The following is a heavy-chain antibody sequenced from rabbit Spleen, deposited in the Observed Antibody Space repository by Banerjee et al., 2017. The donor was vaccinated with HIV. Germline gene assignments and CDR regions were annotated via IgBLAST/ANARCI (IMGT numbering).Heavy chain of an antibody. Sequence: QQQLEESGGGLVKPGGTLTLTCKASGIDFSSYYQMCWVRQAPGKGLQLIACIYSSSGSTDYASWVNGRFTISRSTSLNTVDLKMTSLTAADTATYFCARDLAGYVGFGYISYLDLWGPGTLVTVS. CDR1: GIDFSSYYQ. CDR2: IYSSSGST. CDR3: ARDLAGYVGFGYISYLDL. D-gene: IGHD4-2*01. J-gene: IGHJ6*01. V-gene: IGHV1S43*01.